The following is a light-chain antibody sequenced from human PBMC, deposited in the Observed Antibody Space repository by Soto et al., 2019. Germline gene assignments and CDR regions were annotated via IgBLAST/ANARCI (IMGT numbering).Light chain of an antibody. CDR3: QQYNSYPWT. Sequence: DSQMAQSPSTLSASVGDRVTMTCRASQGISSWLAWYQQKPGKAPKLLIYDASSLESGVPSRFSGSGSGTEFTLTISSLQPDDFATYYCQQYNSYPWTFGQGTKVDIK. J-gene: IGKJ1*01. V-gene: IGKV1-5*01. CDR2: DAS. CDR1: QGISSW.